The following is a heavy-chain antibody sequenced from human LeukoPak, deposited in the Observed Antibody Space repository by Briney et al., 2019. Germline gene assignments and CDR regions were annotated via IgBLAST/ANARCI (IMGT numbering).Heavy chain of an antibody. J-gene: IGHJ5*02. CDR3: AKDVVRGSGRINWFDP. D-gene: IGHD3-10*01. V-gene: IGHV3-74*01. CDR1: GFTFSSHW. CDR2: INTDGSGT. Sequence: GGSLRLSCAASGFTFSSHWMHWVRQAPGKGLVWVSRINTDGSGTDYADSVKGRFTISRDNAKNTVYLQMNSLRAEDTAVYYCAKDVVRGSGRINWFDPWGQGTLVTVSS.